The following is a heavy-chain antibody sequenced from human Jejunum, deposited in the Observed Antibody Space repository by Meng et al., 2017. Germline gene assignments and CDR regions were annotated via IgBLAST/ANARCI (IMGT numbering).Heavy chain of an antibody. D-gene: IGHD6-13*01. CDR2: ISSDSTYI. CDR3: ARSILVAGTTRAFDI. J-gene: IGHJ3*02. CDR1: GFTFSDYS. Sequence: GGSLRLSCATSGFTFSDYSMNWVRQAPGKGLEWVPSISSDSTYIFQADSTKGRFTISRDNAKNSLYLQMNSLRAEDTAVYHCARSILVAGTTRAFDIWGQGTMVTVSS. V-gene: IGHV3-21*01.